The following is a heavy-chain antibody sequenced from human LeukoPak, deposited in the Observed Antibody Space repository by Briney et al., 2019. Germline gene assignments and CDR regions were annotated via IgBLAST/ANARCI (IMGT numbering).Heavy chain of an antibody. Sequence: ASVKVSCKASGYTFTGYYMHWVRQAPGQGLEWMGWINPNSGGTNYAQKFQGRVTMTRDTSISTAYMELSRLRSDDTAVYYCARGVVPAAIYSDYYYYYMDVWGKGTTVTVSS. V-gene: IGHV1-2*02. CDR3: ARGVVPAAIYSDYYYYYMDV. D-gene: IGHD2-2*01. J-gene: IGHJ6*03. CDR2: INPNSGGT. CDR1: GYTFTGYY.